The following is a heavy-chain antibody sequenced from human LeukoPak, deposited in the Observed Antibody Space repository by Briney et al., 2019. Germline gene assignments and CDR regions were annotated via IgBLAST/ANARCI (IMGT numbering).Heavy chain of an antibody. V-gene: IGHV3-21*01. CDR2: ISSSSSYI. Sequence: GGSLRLSCAASGFTFSSYSMNWVRQAPGKGLEWVSSISSSSSYIYYADSVKGRFTISRDNAKNSLYLQMNSLRAEDTAVYYCARDAALDYGGRLGYWGQGTLVTVSS. D-gene: IGHD4-23*01. CDR3: ARDAALDYGGRLGY. CDR1: GFTFSSYS. J-gene: IGHJ4*02.